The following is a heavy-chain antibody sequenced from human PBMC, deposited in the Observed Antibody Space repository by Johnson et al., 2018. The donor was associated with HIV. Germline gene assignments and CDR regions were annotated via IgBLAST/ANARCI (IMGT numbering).Heavy chain of an antibody. CDR3: ARGDSSGRDDAFDI. V-gene: IGHV3-20*04. Sequence: EVQLVESGGGLVQPGGSLRLSCAASGFTFDDYGMSWVRQAPGKGLECVSGINWNGGSTGYADSVKGRFTISRDNAKNSLYLQMNSLRAEDTALYYCARGDSSGRDDAFDIWGQGTMVTVSS. CDR2: INWNGGST. J-gene: IGHJ3*02. D-gene: IGHD3-22*01. CDR1: GFTFDDYG.